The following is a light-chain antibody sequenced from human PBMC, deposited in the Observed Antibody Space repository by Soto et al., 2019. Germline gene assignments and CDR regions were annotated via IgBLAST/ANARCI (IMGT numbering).Light chain of an antibody. CDR1: SSNVGSYNL. Sequence: QSALTQPASVSGSPGQSITISCTGTSSNVGSYNLVSWYQQHPGKAPKLMIYEDSKQPSGVSNRFSGSKSGNTASLTISGRQAEGEADYYCCSYAGSSTYFFGSGTKFTAL. V-gene: IGLV2-23*01. CDR2: EDS. J-gene: IGLJ1*01. CDR3: CSYAGSSTYF.